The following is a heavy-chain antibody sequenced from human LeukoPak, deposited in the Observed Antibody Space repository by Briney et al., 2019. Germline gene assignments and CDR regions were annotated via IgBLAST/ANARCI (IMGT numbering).Heavy chain of an antibody. Sequence: GSLRLSCAASGYTLSRYWRSWVRQAPGKGLECVANIKQEGGVKYYGDSVKGRFTISRDNAKNSLYLQMNSLRAEDTAVYYCARTLYYYGSGSNRPEDNYYYYYMDVWGKGTTVTVSS. V-gene: IGHV3-7*01. CDR1: GYTLSRYW. J-gene: IGHJ6*03. D-gene: IGHD3-10*01. CDR2: IKQEGGVK. CDR3: ARTLYYYGSGSNRPEDNYYYYYMDV.